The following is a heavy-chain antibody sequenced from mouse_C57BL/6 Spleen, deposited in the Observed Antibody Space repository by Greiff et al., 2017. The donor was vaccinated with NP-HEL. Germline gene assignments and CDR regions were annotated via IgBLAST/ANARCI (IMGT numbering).Heavy chain of an antibody. CDR3: ARALIYYDYDGFAY. CDR2: INPSNGGT. D-gene: IGHD2-4*01. J-gene: IGHJ3*01. Sequence: QVQLQQPGTELVKPGASVKLSCKASGYTFTSYWMHWVKQRPGQGLEWIGNINPSNGGTNYNEKFKSKATLTVDKSSSTAYMLLSSLTSEDSAGYYCARALIYYDYDGFAYWGQGTLVTVSA. V-gene: IGHV1-53*01. CDR1: GYTFTSYW.